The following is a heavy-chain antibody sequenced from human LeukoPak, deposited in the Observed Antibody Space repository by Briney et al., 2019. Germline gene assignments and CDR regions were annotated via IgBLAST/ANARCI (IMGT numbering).Heavy chain of an antibody. D-gene: IGHD2-8*01. CDR3: ASDCTNGVCYTGGYFDY. CDR2: IIPILGIA. V-gene: IGHV1-69*04. CDR1: GGTFSSYA. Sequence: AASVKVSCKASGGTFSSYAISWVRQAPGQGLEWMGRIIPILGIANYAQKFQGRVTITADKSTSTAYMELSSLRSEDTAVYYCASDCTNGVCYTGGYFDYWGQGTLVTVS. J-gene: IGHJ4*02.